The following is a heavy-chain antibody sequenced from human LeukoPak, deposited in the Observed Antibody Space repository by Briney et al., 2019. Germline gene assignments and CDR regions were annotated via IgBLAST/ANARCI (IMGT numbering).Heavy chain of an antibody. J-gene: IGHJ4*02. CDR3: ARASYSYDINGWVPFDY. CDR2: IYTSGSA. Sequence: SETLSLTCTVSGNSISSGDNYWSWIRQPAGKGLEWIGRIYTSGSANYNPSLKSRVTISGDTSKNQFSLRLSSVTAADTAVYYCARASYSYDINGWVPFDYWGQGTLVTVSS. V-gene: IGHV4-61*02. CDR1: GNSISSGDNY. D-gene: IGHD3-22*01.